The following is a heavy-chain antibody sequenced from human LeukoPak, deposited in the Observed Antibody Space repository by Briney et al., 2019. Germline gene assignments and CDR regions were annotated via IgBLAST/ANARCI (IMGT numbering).Heavy chain of an antibody. V-gene: IGHV3-23*01. CDR3: AKDSSLRMIVVVITANPFDY. Sequence: GGSLRLSCAASGYTFSSYAMSWVRQAPGKGLEWVSAISGSGGSTYYADSVKGRFTISRDNSKNTLYLQMNSLRAEDTAVYYCAKDSSLRMIVVVITANPFDYWGQGTLVTVSS. D-gene: IGHD3-22*01. J-gene: IGHJ4*02. CDR2: ISGSGGST. CDR1: GYTFSSYA.